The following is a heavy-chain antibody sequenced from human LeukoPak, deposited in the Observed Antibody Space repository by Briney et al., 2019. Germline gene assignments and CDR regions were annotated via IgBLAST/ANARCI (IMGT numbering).Heavy chain of an antibody. V-gene: IGHV3-21*01. Sequence: GGSLRLSCAASGFTFSSYGMNWVRQAPGKGLEWVSSITSSSSYIFYADSVKGRFTISRDNAKNSLYLQMHGLRAEDTAVYYCARDLRDTTMAHDAFDIWGQGTVVTVSS. CDR3: ARDLRDTTMAHDAFDI. CDR1: GFTFSSYG. D-gene: IGHD5-18*01. CDR2: ITSSSSYI. J-gene: IGHJ3*02.